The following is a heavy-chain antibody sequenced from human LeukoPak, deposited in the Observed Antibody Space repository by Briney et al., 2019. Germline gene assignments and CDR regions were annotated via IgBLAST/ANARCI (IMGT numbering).Heavy chain of an antibody. V-gene: IGHV4-30-4*08. D-gene: IGHD2-2*01. J-gene: IGHJ5*02. Sequence: SETLSLTCTVSGGSISSGDYYWSWIRQPPGKGLEWIGYIYYSGSTYYNPSLKSRVTISVDTSKNQFSLKLSSVTAADTAVYYCARTGVVVVPAAMPRNWFDPWGRGTLVTVSS. CDR1: GGSISSGDYY. CDR2: IYYSGST. CDR3: ARTGVVVVPAAMPRNWFDP.